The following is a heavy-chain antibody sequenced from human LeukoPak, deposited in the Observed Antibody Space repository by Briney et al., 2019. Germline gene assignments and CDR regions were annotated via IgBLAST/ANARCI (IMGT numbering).Heavy chain of an antibody. CDR2: IVVGSGNT. CDR1: GFTFTSSA. J-gene: IGHJ6*02. V-gene: IGHV1-58*01. D-gene: IGHD3-22*01. CDR3: ARGNYDSSGYAAYYYYGMDV. Sequence: ASVKVSCKASGFTFTSSAVQWVRQARGQRLEWIGWIVVGSGNTNYAQKFQERVTITRDMSTSTAYMELSSLRSEDTAVYYCARGNYDSSGYAAYYYYGMDVWGQGTTVTVSS.